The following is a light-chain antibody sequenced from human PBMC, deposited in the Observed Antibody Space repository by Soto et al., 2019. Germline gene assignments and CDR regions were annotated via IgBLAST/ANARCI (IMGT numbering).Light chain of an antibody. V-gene: IGKV3-11*01. J-gene: IGKJ1*01. CDR2: DAS. CDR1: QSVRSY. CDR3: QQRSNWPPWT. Sequence: EIVLTQSPATVSLSPGERATLSCRASQSVRSYLAWYQQRPGQAPRLLIYDASNRATGIPARFSGSGSGADFTLTISSLEPEDFAVYYCQQRSNWPPWTLGQGTKVDIK.